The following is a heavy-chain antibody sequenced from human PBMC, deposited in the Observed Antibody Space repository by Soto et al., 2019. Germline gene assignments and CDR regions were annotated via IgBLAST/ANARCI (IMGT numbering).Heavy chain of an antibody. D-gene: IGHD5-18*01. CDR2: TYYRSKWYN. V-gene: IGHV6-1*01. Sequence: QPLSLTCAISGDSVSSNSAAWNWIRQSPSRGLEWLGRTYYRSKWYNDYAVSVKSRITINPDTSKNQFSLQLNSVTPEDTAVYYCARDSLTGGEYSYGYENYYHGMDVWGQGTTVTVS. CDR3: ARDSLTGGEYSYGYENYYHGMDV. J-gene: IGHJ6*02. CDR1: GDSVSSNSAA.